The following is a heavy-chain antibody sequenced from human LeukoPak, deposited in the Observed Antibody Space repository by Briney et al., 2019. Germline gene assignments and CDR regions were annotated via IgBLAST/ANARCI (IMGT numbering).Heavy chain of an antibody. CDR2: ISGSGSII. CDR1: GFTLSDYY. D-gene: IGHD1-7*01. Sequence: GGSLRLSCAASGFTLSDYYMGWIRQAPGKGLEWVSYISGSGSIIYYADSVKGRFTISRDNAKNSLYLQMNSLRAEDTAVYYCGRDFGLTGTKRSFDIWGQGTMVTVSS. J-gene: IGHJ3*02. V-gene: IGHV3-11*01. CDR3: GRDFGLTGTKRSFDI.